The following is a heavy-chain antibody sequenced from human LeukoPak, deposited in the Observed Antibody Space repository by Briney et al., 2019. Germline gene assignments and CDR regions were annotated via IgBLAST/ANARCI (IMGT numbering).Heavy chain of an antibody. CDR1: GYTFTGYY. CDR2: INPSGGST. J-gene: IGHJ4*02. V-gene: IGHV1-46*01. D-gene: IGHD2-2*01. CDR3: AKDRIAVVPAAIDY. Sequence: ASVKVSCKASGYTFTGYYMHWVRQAPGQGLEWMGIINPSGGSTSYAQKFQGRVTMTRDTSTSTVYMELNSLRAEDTAVYYCAKDRIAVVPAAIDYWGQGTLVTVSS.